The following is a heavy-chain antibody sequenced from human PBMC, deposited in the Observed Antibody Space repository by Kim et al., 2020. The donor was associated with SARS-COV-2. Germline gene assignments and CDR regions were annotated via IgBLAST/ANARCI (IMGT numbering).Heavy chain of an antibody. CDR3: ARGEYCRGGICFPPGGY. CDR1: GYSFTDYP. Sequence: ASVKVSCKASGYSFTDYPIHWVRQAPGQRLEWMGWINAANGNTEFSQKFQGRVTSSRDTTATTVHMEGSSLRSEDTAVYYCARGEYCRGGICFPPGGYWGQGTLVTVSS. J-gene: IGHJ4*02. CDR2: INAANGNT. D-gene: IGHD2-15*01. V-gene: IGHV1-3*01.